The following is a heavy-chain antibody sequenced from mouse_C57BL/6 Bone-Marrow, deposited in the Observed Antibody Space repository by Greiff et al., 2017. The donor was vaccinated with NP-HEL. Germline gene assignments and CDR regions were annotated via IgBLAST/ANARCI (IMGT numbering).Heavy chain of an antibody. Sequence: QVTLNVSGPGILQSSQTLSLTCSFSGFSLSTSGMGVSWIRQPSGMGLEWLAHIYWDDDKRYNPSLKSRLTLSNDTSRNQVFLNITSVDTSDTATYYCAPEFLYYGGCAYWGQGTLVTVSA. CDR2: IYWDDDK. V-gene: IGHV8-12*01. D-gene: IGHD1-1*02. CDR3: APEFLYYGGCAY. CDR1: GFSLSTSGMG. J-gene: IGHJ3*01.